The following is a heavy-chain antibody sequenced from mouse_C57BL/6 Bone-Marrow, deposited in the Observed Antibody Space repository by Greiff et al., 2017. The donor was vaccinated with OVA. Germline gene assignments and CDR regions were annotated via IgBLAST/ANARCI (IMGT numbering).Heavy chain of an antibody. D-gene: IGHD2-4*01. J-gene: IGHJ3*01. CDR1: GYSFTGYY. V-gene: IGHV1-42*01. Sequence: EVQLQQSGPELVKPGASVKISCKASGYSFTGYYMNWVKQSPEKSLEWIGEINPSTGGTTYNQKFKAKATLTVDKSSSTAYMQLKSLTSEDSAVYCCARSPYDYDWFAYWGQGTLVTVSA. CDR3: ARSPYDYDWFAY. CDR2: INPSTGGT.